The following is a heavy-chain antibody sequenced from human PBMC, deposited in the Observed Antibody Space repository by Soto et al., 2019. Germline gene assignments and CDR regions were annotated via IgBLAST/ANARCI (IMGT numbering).Heavy chain of an antibody. D-gene: IGHD1-26*01. CDR3: ARGPGVGASFWGGLYYYYGMDV. Sequence: PSETLSLTCTVSGGSISSYEWSWIRQPPGKGLEWIGDIYYRGSTNYNPSLQSRVTISVTTYKDQFSLKLSSVTAADTAVYYCARGPGVGASFWGGLYYYYGMDVVGQGTTVTVAS. CDR2: IYYRGST. CDR1: GGSISSYE. V-gene: IGHV4-59*01. J-gene: IGHJ6*02.